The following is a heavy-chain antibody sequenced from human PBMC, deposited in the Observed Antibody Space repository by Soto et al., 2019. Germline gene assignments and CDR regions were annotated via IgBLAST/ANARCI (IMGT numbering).Heavy chain of an antibody. D-gene: IGHD6-13*01. CDR3: AKDQRGYSSTARIDY. CDR1: GFTFGSYA. CDR2: TSGSGGST. Sequence: PGGSLRLSCAASGFTFGSYAMSWVRQAPGKGLEWVSSTSGSGGSTYYADSVKGRFTISRDNSKNTLWLQMSSLRAEDTALYYCAKDQRGYSSTARIDYWGQGTLVTVSS. J-gene: IGHJ4*02. V-gene: IGHV3-23*01.